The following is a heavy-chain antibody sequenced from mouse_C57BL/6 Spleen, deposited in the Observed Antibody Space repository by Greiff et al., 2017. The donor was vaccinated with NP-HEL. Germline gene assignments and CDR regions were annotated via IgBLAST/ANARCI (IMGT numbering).Heavy chain of an antibody. V-gene: IGHV1-69*01. CDR1: GYTFTSYW. Sequence: VQLQQPGAELVMPGASVKLSCKASGYTFTSYWMHWVKQRPGQGLEWIGEIDPSDSYTNYNQKFKGKSTLTVDKSSSTAYMQLSSLTSEDSAFYYCARSDVTTVYFDYWGQGTTLTVSS. J-gene: IGHJ2*01. CDR2: IDPSDSYT. CDR3: ARSDVTTVYFDY. D-gene: IGHD1-1*01.